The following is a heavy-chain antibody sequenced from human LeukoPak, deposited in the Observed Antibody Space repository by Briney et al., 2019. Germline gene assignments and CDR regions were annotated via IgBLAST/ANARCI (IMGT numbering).Heavy chain of an antibody. J-gene: IGHJ3*02. CDR2: ISSSSTYI. CDR3: ARSRERDYYDSSGYYSGSPFAI. CDR1: GFIFSSSR. D-gene: IGHD3-22*01. V-gene: IGHV3-21*01. Sequence: GGSLRLSCAASGFIFSSSRMNWVRQAPGRGLEWVSSISSSSTYIYYADSVKGRFTVSRDNAKNSLYLQMNSLRAEDTAVYYCARSRERDYYDSSGYYSGSPFAIWGQGTMVTVSS.